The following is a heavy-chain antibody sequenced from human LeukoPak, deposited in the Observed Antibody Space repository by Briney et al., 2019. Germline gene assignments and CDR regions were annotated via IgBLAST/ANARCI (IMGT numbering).Heavy chain of an antibody. CDR3: AKAMVRGEGYGMDV. CDR2: ISYDGSNK. CDR1: GFTFSSYG. J-gene: IGHJ6*04. Sequence: GRSLRLSCAASGFTFSSYGMHWVRQAPGKGLEWVAFISYDGSNKYYADSVKGRFTISRDNSKNTLYLQMNSLRAEDMAVYYCAKAMVRGEGYGMDVWGKGTTVTVSS. D-gene: IGHD3-10*01. V-gene: IGHV3-30*18.